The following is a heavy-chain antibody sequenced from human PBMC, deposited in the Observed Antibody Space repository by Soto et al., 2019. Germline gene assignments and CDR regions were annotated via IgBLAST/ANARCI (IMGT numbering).Heavy chain of an antibody. V-gene: IGHV1-24*01. CDR2: FDPEDGGT. CDR3: ATERCNSTSCENIWFDP. CDR1: GYTLTELS. Sequence: GASVKVSCKVSGYTLTELSMHWVRQAPGKGLEWMGGFDPEDGGTIYAQKFQGRVTMTEDTSTDTAYMELSGLRSEDTAVYYCATERCNSTSCENIWFDPRGQGTLVTV. J-gene: IGHJ5*02. D-gene: IGHD2-2*01.